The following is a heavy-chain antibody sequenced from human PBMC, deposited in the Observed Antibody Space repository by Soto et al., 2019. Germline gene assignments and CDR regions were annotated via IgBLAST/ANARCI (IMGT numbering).Heavy chain of an antibody. CDR1: GFTFDDYA. J-gene: IGHJ6*02. D-gene: IGHD6-13*01. V-gene: IGHV3-9*01. Sequence: EVQLVESGGGLVQPGRSLRLSCAASGFTFDDYAMHWVRQAPGKGLEWVSGISWNSGSIGYADSVKGRFTISRDNAKNSLYLQMNSLRAEDTALYYWAGSSSSWYSDYYYYYGMDVWGQGTTVTVSS. CDR3: AGSSSSWYSDYYYYYGMDV. CDR2: ISWNSGSI.